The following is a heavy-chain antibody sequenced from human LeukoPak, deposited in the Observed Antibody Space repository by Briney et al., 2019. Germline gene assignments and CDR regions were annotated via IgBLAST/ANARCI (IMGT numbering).Heavy chain of an antibody. Sequence: PSETLSLTCAVYGGSFSGYYWSWIRQPPGKGLEWIGEINHSGSTNYNPSLKSRVTISIDTSKNQFSLNLSSVTAADTAVYYCARDPGSGSYYLAFDVWGQGTMVTVSS. V-gene: IGHV4-34*01. CDR2: INHSGST. CDR1: GGSFSGYY. J-gene: IGHJ3*01. D-gene: IGHD3-10*01. CDR3: ARDPGSGSYYLAFDV.